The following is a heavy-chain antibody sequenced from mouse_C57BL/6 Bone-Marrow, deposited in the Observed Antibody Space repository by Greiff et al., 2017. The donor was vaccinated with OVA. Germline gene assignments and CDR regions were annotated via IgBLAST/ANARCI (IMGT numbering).Heavy chain of an antibody. Sequence: EVQRVESGGGLVKPGGSLKLSCAASGFTLSSYAMSWVRQTPEKRLEWVATISDGGSYTYYPDNVKGRFTISRDNAKNNLYLQMSHLKSEDTAMYYCARDITTVVRYFDVWGTGTTVTVSS. CDR3: ARDITTVVRYFDV. D-gene: IGHD1-1*01. V-gene: IGHV5-4*01. CDR2: ISDGGSYT. CDR1: GFTLSSYA. J-gene: IGHJ1*03.